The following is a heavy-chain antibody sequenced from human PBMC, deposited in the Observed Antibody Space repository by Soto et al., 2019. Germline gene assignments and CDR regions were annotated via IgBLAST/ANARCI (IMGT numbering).Heavy chain of an antibody. V-gene: IGHV1-58*01. D-gene: IGHD4-17*01. CDR3: ARGITVTTIYDY. Sequence: ASVKVSCKASGFTFTSSAVQWVRQARGQRLEWIGWIVVGSGNTNYAQKFQERVTITRDTSASTAYMELSSLRSDDTAVYYCARGITVTTIYDYWGQGTLVTVSS. CDR2: IVVGSGNT. CDR1: GFTFTSSA. J-gene: IGHJ4*02.